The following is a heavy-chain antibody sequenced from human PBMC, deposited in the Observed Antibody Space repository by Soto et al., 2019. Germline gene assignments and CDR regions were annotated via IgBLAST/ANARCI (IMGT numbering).Heavy chain of an antibody. D-gene: IGHD2-2*01. CDR3: ARDPPAPDY. V-gene: IGHV1-18*01. CDR1: GYTFASYA. J-gene: IGHJ4*02. Sequence: QVQLVQSGAEVKKPGASVKVSCKASGYTFASYAISWMRQAPGQGLELMGWISAYNGNTNYAQELQGRFTMTTDTSTSIDYMRLRSLRSAVSAVYSCARDPPAPDYWGQGTLVTVSS. CDR2: ISAYNGNT.